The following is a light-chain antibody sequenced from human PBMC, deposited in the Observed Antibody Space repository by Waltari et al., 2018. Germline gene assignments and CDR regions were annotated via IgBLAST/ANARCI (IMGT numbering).Light chain of an antibody. CDR2: DAS. CDR1: QSITNY. V-gene: IGKV1-39*01. J-gene: IGKJ3*01. CDR3: LQTYSTLMFS. Sequence: DIQMTQSPSSLSASVGDRVTMTCRAIQSITNYLSWYQHKLGEAPNLLVYDASTLVSGVPSRFNGSGSGTEFTLTISSLQPEDLATYYCLQTYSTLMFSFGPGTKVDL.